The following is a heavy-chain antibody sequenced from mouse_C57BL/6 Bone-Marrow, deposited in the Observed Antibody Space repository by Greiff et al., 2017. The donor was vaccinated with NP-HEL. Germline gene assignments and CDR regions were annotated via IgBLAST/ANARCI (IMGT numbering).Heavy chain of an antibody. CDR1: GFTFSNYW. D-gene: IGHD2-1*01. V-gene: IGHV6-3*01. CDR2: IRLKSDNYAT. Sequence: EVMLVESGGGLVQPGGSMKLSCVASGFTFSNYWMNWVRQSPEKGLEWVAQIRLKSDNYATHYAESVKGRFTISRDDSKSSVYLQMNNLRAEDTGIYYCTGGGNYRSYWYFDVWGTGTTVTVSS. J-gene: IGHJ1*03. CDR3: TGGGNYRSYWYFDV.